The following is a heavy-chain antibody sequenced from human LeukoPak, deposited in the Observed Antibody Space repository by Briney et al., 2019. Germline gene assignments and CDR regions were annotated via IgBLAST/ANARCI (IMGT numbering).Heavy chain of an antibody. CDR3: ARDRGYYDSSAHLDY. V-gene: IGHV3-48*03. D-gene: IGHD3-22*01. CDR2: ISDHGKSR. Sequence: GGSLRLSCAASGFTFSNYEMNWVRQTPGKGLEWVSYISDHGKSRNYVDSVKGRFTISRDNAKNSLYLQMNSLRAEDTAVYYCARDRGYYDSSAHLDYWGQGTLVTVSS. J-gene: IGHJ4*02. CDR1: GFTFSNYE.